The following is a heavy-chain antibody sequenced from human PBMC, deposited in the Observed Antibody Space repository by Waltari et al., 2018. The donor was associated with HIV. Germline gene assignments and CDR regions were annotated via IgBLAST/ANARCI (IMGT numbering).Heavy chain of an antibody. J-gene: IGHJ6*02. V-gene: IGHV1-24*01. CDR1: GYILTELS. Sequence: QVQLVQSGAEVKKPGASVKVSCKVSGYILTELSRDWVRQAPGEGLEWMGGFDPEDRETIYAQKFQGRVTMTEDTSTDTTYMELSSLRSEDTAVYYCATTRQWLVHSGLDVWGQGTTVTVSS. CDR2: FDPEDRET. CDR3: ATTRQWLVHSGLDV. D-gene: IGHD6-19*01.